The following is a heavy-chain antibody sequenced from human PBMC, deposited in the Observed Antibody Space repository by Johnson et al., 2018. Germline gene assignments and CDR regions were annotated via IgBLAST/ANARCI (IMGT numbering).Heavy chain of an antibody. V-gene: IGHV4-59*01. CDR3: AGEIERCVGDCYFAFDI. CDR1: GGSISSYY. D-gene: IGHD2-21*02. CDR2: VAYSGST. Sequence: QVQLQESGPGLVKPSETLSLTCTVSGGSISSYYWSWIRQPPGKGLEASGYVAYSGSTHYHPCLKSGVTLSVDPSKNQFSLKRSSVTDADTAVYYCAGEIERCVGDCYFAFDIWGQGTMVTVSS. J-gene: IGHJ3*02.